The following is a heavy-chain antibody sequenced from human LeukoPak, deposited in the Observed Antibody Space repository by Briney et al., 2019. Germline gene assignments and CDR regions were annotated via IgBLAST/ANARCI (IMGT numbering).Heavy chain of an antibody. Sequence: PSETLSLTCTVSGGSISSSSYYWGWHRQTPGKGLEWIGSMYYGGSTYYNPSLKSRVTISLDTSKNQISLKLSSVTAADTAVYYCASLQSGYQLPGDYWGQGTLVTVSS. CDR2: MYYGGST. CDR1: GGSISSSSYY. V-gene: IGHV4-39*01. CDR3: ASLQSGYQLPGDY. J-gene: IGHJ4*02. D-gene: IGHD2-2*01.